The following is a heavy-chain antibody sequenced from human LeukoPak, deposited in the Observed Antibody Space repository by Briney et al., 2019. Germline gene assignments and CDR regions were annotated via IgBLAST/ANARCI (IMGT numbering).Heavy chain of an antibody. V-gene: IGHV4-34*01. CDR3: ARGDSYYYYGMDV. CDR1: GGSFSGYY. J-gene: IGHJ6*04. CDR2: VNHSGST. D-gene: IGHD3/OR15-3a*01. Sequence: SETLSLTCAVYGGSFSGYYWSWIRQPPGKGLEWIGEVNHSGSTNYNPSLKSRVTISADTSKNQFSLRLSSVTAADTAVYYCARGDSYYYYGMDVWGKGTTVTVSS.